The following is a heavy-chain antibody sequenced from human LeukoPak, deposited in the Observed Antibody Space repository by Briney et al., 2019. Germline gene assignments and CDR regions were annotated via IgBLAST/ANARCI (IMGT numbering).Heavy chain of an antibody. CDR1: GGSISSSGYY. J-gene: IGHJ4*02. Sequence: SETLSLTCTVSGGSISSSGYYWAWIRQPPGKGLGWIRRVYYSGNTYYKSYLESRVTISVDTSNHRFSLKLNSVTAADTGTYYCARTSGRGSVDPGTSGYVDSWGQGSLVTVSS. CDR3: ARTSGRGSVDPGTSGYVDS. D-gene: IGHD3-22*01. V-gene: IGHV4-39*01. CDR2: VYYSGNT.